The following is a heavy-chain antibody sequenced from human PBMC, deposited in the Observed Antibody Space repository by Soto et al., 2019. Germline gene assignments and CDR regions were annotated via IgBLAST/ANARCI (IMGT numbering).Heavy chain of an antibody. CDR1: GYSISSGYY. CDR2: IYHSGST. Sequence: PSETLSLTCAVSGYSISSGYYWGWIRQPPGKGLEWIGSIYHSGSTYYNPSLKSRVTISVDTSKNQFSLKLSSVTAADTAVYYCERTGILDAFDIWGQGTMVTVSS. V-gene: IGHV4-38-2*01. CDR3: ERTGILDAFDI. J-gene: IGHJ3*02.